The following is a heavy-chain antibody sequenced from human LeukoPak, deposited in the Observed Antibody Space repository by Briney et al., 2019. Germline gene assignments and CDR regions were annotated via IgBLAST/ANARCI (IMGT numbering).Heavy chain of an antibody. V-gene: IGHV1-69*04. CDR3: ARDPPIRGITGTPNVYYGMDV. CDR2: IIPIFGIA. D-gene: IGHD1-7*01. CDR1: GGTFSSYA. Sequence: SVKVSCKASGGTFSSYAISWVRQAPGQGLEWMGRIIPIFGIANYAQKFQGRVTITAAKSTSTASMELSSLRSEETAVYYCARDPPIRGITGTPNVYYGMDVWGQGTTVTVSS. J-gene: IGHJ6*02.